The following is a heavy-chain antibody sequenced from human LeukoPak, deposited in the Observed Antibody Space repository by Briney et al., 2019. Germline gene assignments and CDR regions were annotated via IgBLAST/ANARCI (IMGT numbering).Heavy chain of an antibody. CDR1: GFTFSSYS. CDR2: IWYDGSNK. Sequence: PGRSLRLSCAASGFTFSSYSMHWVRQAPGKGLEWVAVIWYDGSNKYYADSVKGRFTISRDNSKNTLYLQMNSLRAEDTAVYYCASRSGPGAHDAFDIWGQGTMVTISS. V-gene: IGHV3-33*01. D-gene: IGHD3-10*01. CDR3: ASRSGPGAHDAFDI. J-gene: IGHJ3*02.